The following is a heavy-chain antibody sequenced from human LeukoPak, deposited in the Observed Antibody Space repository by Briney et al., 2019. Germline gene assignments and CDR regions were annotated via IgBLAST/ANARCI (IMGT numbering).Heavy chain of an antibody. V-gene: IGHV3-23*01. CDR1: GFTFNSYA. CDR2: IRGSGGGT. Sequence: GGSLRLSCAASGFTFNSYAMSWVRQAPGKGLEWVSAIRGSGGGTYYADSVKGRFTISRDNSKNTLYLQMNSLGAEDTAVYYCASRDYFDYWGQGTLVTVSS. CDR3: ASRDYFDY. J-gene: IGHJ4*02.